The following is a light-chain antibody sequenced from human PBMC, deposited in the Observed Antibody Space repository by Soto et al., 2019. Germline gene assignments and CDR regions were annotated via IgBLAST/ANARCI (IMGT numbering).Light chain of an antibody. CDR3: CSSVPESTYD. CDR2: EVS. V-gene: IGLV2-14*03. CDR1: SSDVGGYNF. J-gene: IGLJ1*01. Sequence: QSVLTQPASVFGSPGQSITISCTGTSSDVGGYNFVSWYQQHPGKAPKLMIYEVSSRPSGVSNRFSGSKSGNTASLTISGLKPEDEAVYFCCSSVPESTYDFGTGTNVTVL.